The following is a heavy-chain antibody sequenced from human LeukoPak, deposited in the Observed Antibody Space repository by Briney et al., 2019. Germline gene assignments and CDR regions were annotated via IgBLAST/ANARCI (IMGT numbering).Heavy chain of an antibody. Sequence: GESLKISCKASGYSFTSHWIGWVRQMNGKGLECMGTVFPGDSDTRYSPSFQGQVTISADKSISTAYLQWSSLKASDTAIYYCAKHGGTYSTSWYDYWGQGTLVTVSS. V-gene: IGHV5-51*01. D-gene: IGHD6-13*01. J-gene: IGHJ4*02. CDR1: GYSFTSHW. CDR3: AKHGGTYSTSWYDY. CDR2: VFPGDSDT.